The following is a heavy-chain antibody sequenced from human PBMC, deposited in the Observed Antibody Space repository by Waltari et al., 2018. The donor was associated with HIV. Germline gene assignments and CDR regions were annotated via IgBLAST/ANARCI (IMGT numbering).Heavy chain of an antibody. V-gene: IGHV1-69*13. CDR3: ATSPGDDYMAYFDN. Sequence: QVQLVQSGAEVKKPGSSVTVSCKASGDTFTKIAFNWARHAPGQGLDWVGGLVPIVGSSNYAPNFQGRIEVTADQSTRTAYLELGSLGFDDTAMYYCATSPGDDYMAYFDNWVQGTLITVSS. D-gene: IGHD4-4*01. J-gene: IGHJ4*02. CDR2: LVPIVGSS. CDR1: GDTFTKIA.